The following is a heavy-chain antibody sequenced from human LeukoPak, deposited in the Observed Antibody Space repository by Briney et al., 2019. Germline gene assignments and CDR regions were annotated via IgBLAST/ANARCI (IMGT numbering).Heavy chain of an antibody. D-gene: IGHD2-15*01. CDR2: IFQSGHT. CDR1: DYSISSGYY. J-gene: IGHJ4*02. V-gene: IGHV4-38-2*02. Sequence: SETLSLTCTVSDYSISSGYYWGWIRQPPGKGLEWTGSIFQSGHTYYSPSLKSRVTISVDTSNNRFSLSLSAVTAADTAIYYCARDTRTAQGFDYWGQGILVTDSS. CDR3: ARDTRTAQGFDY.